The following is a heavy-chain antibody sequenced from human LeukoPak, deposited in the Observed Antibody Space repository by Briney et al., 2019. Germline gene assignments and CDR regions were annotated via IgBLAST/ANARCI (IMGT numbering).Heavy chain of an antibody. J-gene: IGHJ5*02. CDR1: GLTLSDYG. CDR2: IHNDGSTT. CDR3: ARDFYGSYCTGGSCYYRNWFDP. Sequence: GGSLRLSCAASGLTLSDYGMHWVRQAPGKGLVWLSHIHNDGSTTTYAASVKGRFTISRDKAKNTVHLDMIGLRGEDTALYYCARDFYGSYCTGGSCYYRNWFDPWGQGTQVTVSS. D-gene: IGHD2-15*01. V-gene: IGHV3-74*01.